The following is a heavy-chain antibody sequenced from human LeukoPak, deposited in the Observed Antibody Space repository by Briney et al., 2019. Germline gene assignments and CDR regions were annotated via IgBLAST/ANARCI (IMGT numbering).Heavy chain of an antibody. CDR1: GYTFTSYG. Sequence: ASVKVSCKASGYTFTSYGISWVRQAPGQGLEWMGWISAYNGNTNYAQKLQGRVTMTTDTSTSTAYMELRSLRSDDTAVYYCARRYYDSSGYFWFGYWGQGTLVTVSS. J-gene: IGHJ4*02. D-gene: IGHD3-22*01. CDR2: ISAYNGNT. V-gene: IGHV1-18*01. CDR3: ARRYYDSSGYFWFGY.